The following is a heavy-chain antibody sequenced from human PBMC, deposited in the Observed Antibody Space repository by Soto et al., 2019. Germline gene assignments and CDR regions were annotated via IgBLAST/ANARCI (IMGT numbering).Heavy chain of an antibody. D-gene: IGHD5-12*01. V-gene: IGHV1-69*12. CDR1: GGTFSSYA. CDR3: VRGVALPGYPDN. J-gene: IGHJ4*02. CDR2: IVPIVDTS. Sequence: QVQLVQSGAEVRQPASSVKVSCKTSGGTFSSYAISWVRQAPGQGLEWMGGIVPIVDTSTYAQKFQGSVSIPADXSTSTVYRGLSSLRSDDTAVYYCVRGVALPGYPDNWGQGTLVTVSS.